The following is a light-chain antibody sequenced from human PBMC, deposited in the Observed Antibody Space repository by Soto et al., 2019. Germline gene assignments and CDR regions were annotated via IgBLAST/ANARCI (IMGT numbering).Light chain of an antibody. Sequence: QSVLTQPRSVSGSPGQSVTISCTGTSSDVGAYDYVSWYLQHPGKAPKLMIYDVSKRPSGVTDRFSGSKSGNTASLTISGLQAEDEADYYCQSYDSSLSAFFGGGTQLTVL. CDR3: QSYDSSLSAF. CDR1: SSDVGAYDY. J-gene: IGLJ2*01. CDR2: DVS. V-gene: IGLV2-11*01.